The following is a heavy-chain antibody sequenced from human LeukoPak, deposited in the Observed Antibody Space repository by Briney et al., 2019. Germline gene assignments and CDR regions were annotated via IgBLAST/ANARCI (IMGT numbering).Heavy chain of an antibody. CDR2: ISGSGSST. Sequence: GGSLRLSCAASGFTFSTYAMSWVRQAPGKGLEWVSVISGSGSSTYYADSVKGRFTISRDNSKNTLYLQMNSLRAEDTAVYYCAKREIPYGDQYYFDYWGQGTLVTVSS. V-gene: IGHV3-23*01. J-gene: IGHJ4*02. CDR1: GFTFSTYA. CDR3: AKREIPYGDQYYFDY. D-gene: IGHD4-17*01.